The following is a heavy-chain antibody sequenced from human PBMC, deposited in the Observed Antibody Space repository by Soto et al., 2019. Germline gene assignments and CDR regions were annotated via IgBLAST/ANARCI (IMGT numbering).Heavy chain of an antibody. J-gene: IGHJ3*02. D-gene: IGHD2-15*01. V-gene: IGHV1-69*13. CDR1: GGTFSSYA. Sequence: GASVKVSCKASGGTFSSYAISWVRQAPGQGLEWMGGIIPIFGTANYAQKLQGRVTITADESTSTAYMELSSLRSEDTAVYYCARGIGDSYAFDIWGQGTMVTVSS. CDR3: ARGIGDSYAFDI. CDR2: IIPIFGTA.